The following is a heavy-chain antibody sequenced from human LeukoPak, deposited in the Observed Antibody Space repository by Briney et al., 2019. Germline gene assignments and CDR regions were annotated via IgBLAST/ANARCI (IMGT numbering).Heavy chain of an antibody. CDR3: AKKDSGSYYDY. CDR1: GFIFSPYA. Sequence: GGSLRLSCAASGFIFSPYAMSWVRQAPGKGLEWVAGIAGGDDRFYADSVKGRFSISRDNSKNTVDLQMNSLRVEDTAVYYCAKKDSGSYYDYWGQGTLVTVSS. V-gene: IGHV3-23*01. J-gene: IGHJ4*02. CDR2: IAGGDDR. D-gene: IGHD1-26*01.